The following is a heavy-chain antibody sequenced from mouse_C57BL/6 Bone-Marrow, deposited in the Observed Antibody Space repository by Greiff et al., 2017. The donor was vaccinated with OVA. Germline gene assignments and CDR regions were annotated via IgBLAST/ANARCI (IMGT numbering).Heavy chain of an antibody. V-gene: IGHV1-63*01. CDR1: GYTFTNYW. D-gene: IGHD1-1*01. CDR2: IYPGGGYT. J-gene: IGHJ3*01. Sequence: QVQLQQSGAELVRPGTSVKMSCKASGYTFTNYWIGWAKQRPGHGLEWIGDIYPGGGYTNYNEKFKGKATLTADKSSSTAYMQFSSLTSEDSAIDYCARGDYYGTFAYWGQGTLVTVSA. CDR3: ARGDYYGTFAY.